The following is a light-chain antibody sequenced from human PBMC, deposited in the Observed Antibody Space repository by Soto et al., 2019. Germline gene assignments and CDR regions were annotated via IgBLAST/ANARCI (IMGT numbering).Light chain of an antibody. CDR1: SSNIGAGYD. CDR2: GNS. Sequence: QSVLTQPPSVSGAPGQRVTISCTGSSSNIGAGYDVHWYQQLPGTAPKLLIYGNSNRPSGVPDRFSGSKSGTSASLAITGIRAEDEDEDDCQSYDSSMSVDVVFGGGTKLTVL. J-gene: IGLJ2*01. CDR3: QSYDSSMSVDVV. V-gene: IGLV1-40*01.